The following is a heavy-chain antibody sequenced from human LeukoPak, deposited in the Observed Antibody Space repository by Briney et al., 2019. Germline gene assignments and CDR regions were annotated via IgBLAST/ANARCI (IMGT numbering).Heavy chain of an antibody. V-gene: IGHV1-69*05. CDR2: IIPIFGTA. D-gene: IGHD3-10*01. Sequence: VASVKVSCKASGGTFSSYAISWVRQAPGQGLEWMGRIIPIFGTANYAQKFQGRVTITTDESTSTAYMELSSLRSEDTAVYYCARGSRDYGLGFNFDYWGQGTLVTVSS. CDR3: ARGSRDYGLGFNFDY. J-gene: IGHJ4*02. CDR1: GGTFSSYA.